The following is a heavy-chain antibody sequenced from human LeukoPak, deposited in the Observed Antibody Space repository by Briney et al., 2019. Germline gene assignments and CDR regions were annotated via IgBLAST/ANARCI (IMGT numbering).Heavy chain of an antibody. CDR3: ARDRIAVAGMGAFQH. CDR2: TSNDGTNE. J-gene: IGHJ1*01. D-gene: IGHD6-19*01. Sequence: LRFSSSGSTFTFSTNALDRVPHGQGNGLKGGTGTSNDGTNEDHADSVKGRFTISRDNSKNTLYLQMNSLRAEDTAIYYCARDRIAVAGMGAFQHWGQGTLVTVSS. CDR1: TFTFSTNA. V-gene: IGHV3-30-3*01.